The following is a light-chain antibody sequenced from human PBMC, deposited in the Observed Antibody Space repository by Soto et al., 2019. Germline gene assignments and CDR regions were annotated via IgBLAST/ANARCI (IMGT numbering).Light chain of an antibody. CDR2: GAS. V-gene: IGKV3-20*01. CDR1: QSVSSSY. J-gene: IGKJ1*01. CDR3: QQYGSSGT. Sequence: EIVLTQSPGTLSLSPGERATLSCRASQSVSSSYLAWYQQKPGQAPRLPIYGASNRATGIPDRFSGSGSGTDFTLTISRLEPEDFAVYYCQQYGSSGTFGQGTKVDI.